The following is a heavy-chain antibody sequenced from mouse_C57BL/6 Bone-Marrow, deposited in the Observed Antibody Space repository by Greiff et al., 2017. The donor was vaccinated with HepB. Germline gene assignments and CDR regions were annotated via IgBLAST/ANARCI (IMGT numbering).Heavy chain of an antibody. CDR2: IDPANGNT. J-gene: IGHJ2*01. D-gene: IGHD1-1*01. CDR1: GFNIKNTY. Sequence: EVQLQESVAELVRPGASVKLSCTASGFNIKNTYMHWVKQRPEQGLEWIGRIDPANGNTKYAPKFQGKATITADTSSNTAYLQLSSLTSEDTAIYYCARTSISFITTVVATYDYWGQGTTLTVSS. V-gene: IGHV14-3*01. CDR3: ARTSISFITTVVATYDY.